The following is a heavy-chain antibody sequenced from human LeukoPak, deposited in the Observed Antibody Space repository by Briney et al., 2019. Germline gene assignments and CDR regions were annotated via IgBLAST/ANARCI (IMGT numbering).Heavy chain of an antibody. CDR1: GGTFSSYA. J-gene: IGHJ3*02. V-gene: IGHV1-69*06. Sequence: SVKVSCKASGGTFSSYAISWVRQAPGQGLEWMGGIIPIFGTANYAQKFQGRVTITADKSTSTAYMELSSLRYEDTAVYYCASQSSGGLLLRRNRAFDIWGQGTMVTVSS. CDR3: ASQSSGGLLLRRNRAFDI. D-gene: IGHD3-22*01. CDR2: IIPIFGTA.